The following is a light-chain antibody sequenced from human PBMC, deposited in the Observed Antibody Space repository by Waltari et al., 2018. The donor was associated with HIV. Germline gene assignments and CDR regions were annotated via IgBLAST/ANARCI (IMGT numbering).Light chain of an antibody. CDR2: EDT. V-gene: IGLV6-57*04. CDR1: SRTIAINS. Sequence: FMLTQPHSMSASPGTTVTISCTRSSRTIAINSVQWYQQRPGGAPTTVVFEDTQSPSGVPERFSGSIDSSSNSASLTISGLKTEDEADYYCQSYDTTNHLIFGGGTKVTVL. J-gene: IGLJ2*01. CDR3: QSYDTTNHLI.